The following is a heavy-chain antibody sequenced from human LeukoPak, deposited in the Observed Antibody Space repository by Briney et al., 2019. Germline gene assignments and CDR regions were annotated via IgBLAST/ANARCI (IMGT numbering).Heavy chain of an antibody. CDR2: ISTTGGYT. V-gene: IGHV3-23*01. J-gene: IGHJ4*02. CDR1: GFSFSTYD. D-gene: IGHD5-24*01. CDR3: AKKPATIKFPFDI. Sequence: GGSLRLSCVGSGFSFSTYDMGWVRQTPGKGLEWVSAISTTGGYTEDADSVKGRFTISRDNSQNTLFLQMHSLRAEDTAVYYCAKKPATIKFPFDIWGQGPLVTVS.